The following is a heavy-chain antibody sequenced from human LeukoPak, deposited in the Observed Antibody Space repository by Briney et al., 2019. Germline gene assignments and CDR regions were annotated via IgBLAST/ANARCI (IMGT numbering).Heavy chain of an antibody. CDR3: ARDTGALKAPLDY. CDR1: GYTFTNYD. Sequence: GASVKVSCKASGYTFTNYDINWVRQDTGQGLEWMGWMNPNSGNTGYAQKFQGRVTMTRNTSKSTAYMELSSLRSEDTAVYYCARDTGALKAPLDYWGQGTLVTVSS. CDR2: MNPNSGNT. V-gene: IGHV1-8*01. J-gene: IGHJ4*02. D-gene: IGHD2-8*02.